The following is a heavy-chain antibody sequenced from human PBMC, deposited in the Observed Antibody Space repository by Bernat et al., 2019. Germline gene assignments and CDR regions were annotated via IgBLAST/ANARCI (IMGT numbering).Heavy chain of an antibody. J-gene: IGHJ3*02. V-gene: IGHV5-10-1*03. CDR2: IDPSDSYT. CDR3: SSHCYDSSGYYYGGVLGCRSAYDI. CDR1: GYSFTSYW. Sequence: EVQLVQSGAEVKKPGESLRISCKGSGYSFTSYWISWVRQMPGKGLEWMGRIDPSDSYTNYSPSFQGHVTISADKSISTAYLQCSSLKASDTAMYYCSSHCYDSSGYYYGGVLGCRSAYDIWGQGTMVTVSS. D-gene: IGHD3-22*01.